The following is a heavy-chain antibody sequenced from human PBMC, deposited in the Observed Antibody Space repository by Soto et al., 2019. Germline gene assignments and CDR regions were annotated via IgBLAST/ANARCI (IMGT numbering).Heavy chain of an antibody. CDR3: ARGRMVYAIADWFDP. V-gene: IGHV4-59*01. D-gene: IGHD2-8*01. CDR1: GGSISSYY. J-gene: IGHJ5*02. Sequence: PSETLSLTCTVSGGSISSYYWSWIRQPPGKGLEWIGYIYYSGSTNYNPSLKSRVTISVDTSKNQFSLKLSSVTAADAAVFYCARGRMVYAIADWFDPWGQGSLVTVSS. CDR2: IYYSGST.